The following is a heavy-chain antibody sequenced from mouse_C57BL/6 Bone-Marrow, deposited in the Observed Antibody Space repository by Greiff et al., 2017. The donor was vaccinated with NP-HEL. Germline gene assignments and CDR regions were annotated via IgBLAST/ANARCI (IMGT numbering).Heavy chain of an antibody. CDR2: IYPGSGST. J-gene: IGHJ4*01. V-gene: IGHV1-55*01. CDR3: ASITTVRYAMDY. D-gene: IGHD1-1*01. CDR1: GYTFTSYW. Sequence: VQLQQPGAELVKPGASVKMSCKASGYTFTSYWITWVKQRPGQGLEWIGDIYPGSGSTNYNEKFKSKATLTVDTSSSTAYMQLSSLTSEDSEVYYCASITTVRYAMDYWGQGTSVTVSS.